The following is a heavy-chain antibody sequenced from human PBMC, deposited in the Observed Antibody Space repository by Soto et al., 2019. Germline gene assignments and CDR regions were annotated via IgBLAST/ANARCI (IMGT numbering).Heavy chain of an antibody. D-gene: IGHD2-2*01. Sequence: QVQLQQWGAGLLKPSETLSLTCAVYGGSFSGYYWSWIRQPPGKGLEWIGEINHSGSTNYNPSIKSRVTISVDTSKNQFSRKLSSVTAADTAVYYCARHNLGYCSSTSCYRRYYYYYGMDVWGQGTTVTVSS. CDR1: GGSFSGYY. J-gene: IGHJ6*02. V-gene: IGHV4-34*01. CDR3: ARHNLGYCSSTSCYRRYYYYYGMDV. CDR2: INHSGST.